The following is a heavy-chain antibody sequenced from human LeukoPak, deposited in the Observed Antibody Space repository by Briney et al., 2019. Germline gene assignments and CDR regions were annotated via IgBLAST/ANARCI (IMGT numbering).Heavy chain of an antibody. CDR3: ARGRYYDSSGYPPYAFDI. Sequence: SQTLSLTCTVSGGSISSGDYYWSWIRQPPGKGLEWIGYIYYSGSTYYNPSLKSRVTISVDTSKNQFSLKLSSVTAADTAVYYCARGRYYDSSGYPPYAFDIWGQGTMVTVSS. CDR1: GGSISSGDYY. CDR2: IYYSGST. D-gene: IGHD3-22*01. V-gene: IGHV4-30-4*08. J-gene: IGHJ3*02.